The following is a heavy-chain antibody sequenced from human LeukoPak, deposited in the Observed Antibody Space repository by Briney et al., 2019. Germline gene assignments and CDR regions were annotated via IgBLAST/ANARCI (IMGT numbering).Heavy chain of an antibody. CDR3: ARDWVPYGSGSLYYFDY. CDR1: GGTFSSYA. D-gene: IGHD3-10*01. CDR2: IIPILGIA. J-gene: IGHJ4*02. Sequence: GASVKVSCKASGGTFSSYAISWVRQAPGQGLEWMGRIIPILGIANYAQKLQGRVTITADKSTSTAYMELSSLRSEDTAVYYCARDWVPYGSGSLYYFDYWGQGTLVTVSS. V-gene: IGHV1-69*04.